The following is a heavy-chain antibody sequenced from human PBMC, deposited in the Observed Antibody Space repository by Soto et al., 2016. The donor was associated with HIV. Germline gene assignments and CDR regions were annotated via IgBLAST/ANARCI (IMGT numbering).Heavy chain of an antibody. CDR2: INYDGTIK. CDR3: ARDGQWHPLDH. J-gene: IGHJ4*02. V-gene: IGHV3-48*03. Sequence: EVQLVESGGGLVQPGGSLRLSCAASGFTFSKYKMNWVRQAPGKGLEWISDINYDGTIKNYADSVKGRFTISRDNAKNSLYLQMDSLRAEDTAVYYCARDGQWHPLDHWGQGNPGHRLL. CDR1: GFTFSKYK. D-gene: IGHD6-19*01.